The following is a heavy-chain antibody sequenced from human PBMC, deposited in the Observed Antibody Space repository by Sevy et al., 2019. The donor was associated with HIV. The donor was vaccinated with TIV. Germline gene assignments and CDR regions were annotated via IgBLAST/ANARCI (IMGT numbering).Heavy chain of an antibody. Sequence: GGSLRLSCAASGFTFSNAWMNWVRQAPGKGLEWVGRIKSKTDGGTTDYAAPVKGRFTISRDDSKNTLYLQVNSLKTEDTAVYYCTTEYYYDSSGYYGFDPWGQGTLVTVSS. V-gene: IGHV3-15*07. D-gene: IGHD3-22*01. CDR2: IKSKTDGGTT. CDR1: GFTFSNAW. CDR3: TTEYYYDSSGYYGFDP. J-gene: IGHJ5*02.